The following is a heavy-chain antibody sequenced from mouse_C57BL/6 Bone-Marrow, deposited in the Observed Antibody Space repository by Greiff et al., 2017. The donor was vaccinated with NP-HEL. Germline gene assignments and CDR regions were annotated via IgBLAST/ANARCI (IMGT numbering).Heavy chain of an antibody. CDR2: INYDGSST. J-gene: IGHJ4*01. V-gene: IGHV5-16*01. D-gene: IGHD2-1*01. CDR3: AREDGNYPWYYAMDY. CDR1: GFTFSDYY. Sequence: EVMLVESEGGLVQPGSSMKLSCTASGFTFSDYYMAWVRQVPEKGLEWVANINYDGSSTYYLDSLKSRFIISRDNAKNILYLQMSSLKSEDTATYYCAREDGNYPWYYAMDYWGQGTSVTVSS.